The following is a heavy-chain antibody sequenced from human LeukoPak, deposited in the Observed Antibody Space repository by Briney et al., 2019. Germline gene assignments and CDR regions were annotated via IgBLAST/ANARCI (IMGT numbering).Heavy chain of an antibody. J-gene: IGHJ4*02. D-gene: IGHD1-1*01. CDR1: GGTFSSYA. CDR3: ARGGTSTPPAVDY. CDR2: IIPIFGTA. V-gene: IGHV1-69*13. Sequence: SVKVSCKASGGTFSSYAISWVRQAPGQGLEWMGGIIPIFGTANYAQKFQGRVTITADESTSTAYMELSSLRSEDTAVYYCARGGTSTPPAVDYWGQGSLVTVSS.